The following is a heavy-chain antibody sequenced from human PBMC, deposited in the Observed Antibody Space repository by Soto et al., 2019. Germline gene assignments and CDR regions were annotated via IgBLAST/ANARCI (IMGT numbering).Heavy chain of an antibody. CDR3: ARVTTPHGDYMGNYYYYMDV. Sequence: PGGSVRLSCAASGFTFSSYWMSWVRQAPGKGLEWVANIKQDGSEKYYVDSVKGRFTISRDNAKNSLYLQMNSLRAEDTAVYYCARVTTPHGDYMGNYYYYMDVWGKGTTVTVSS. CDR2: IKQDGSEK. D-gene: IGHD4-17*01. J-gene: IGHJ6*03. CDR1: GFTFSSYW. V-gene: IGHV3-7*01.